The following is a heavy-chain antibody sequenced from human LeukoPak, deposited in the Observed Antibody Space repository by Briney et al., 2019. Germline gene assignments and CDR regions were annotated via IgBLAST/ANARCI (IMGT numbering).Heavy chain of an antibody. D-gene: IGHD3-22*01. V-gene: IGHV3-74*01. CDR2: INSDGSST. J-gene: IGHJ3*02. CDR1: GFTFSSYW. CDR3: AREDTMIVVVDAFDI. Sequence: GGSLRLSCAASGFTFSSYWMHWVRQAPGKGLVWVSRINSDGSSTSYADSVKGRFTISRDNAKNTLYLQMNSLRAEDTAVYYCAREDTMIVVVDAFDIWGQGTMVTVSS.